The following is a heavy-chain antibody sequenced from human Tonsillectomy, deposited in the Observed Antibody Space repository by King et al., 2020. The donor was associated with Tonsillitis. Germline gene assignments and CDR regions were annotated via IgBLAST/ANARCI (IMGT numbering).Heavy chain of an antibody. J-gene: IGHJ4*02. CDR2: ISHDETNK. D-gene: IGHD6-19*01. CDR1: GLTFSSYG. V-gene: IGHV3-30*18. Sequence: VQLVESGGGVVQPGRSLRLSCAASGLTFSSYGMHWVRQAPGKGLEWVAVISHDETNKYYADSVKGRFTISRDNSKNTLYLQMNSLRTEDTAVYFCAKDPEAVAGYHFEYWGQGILVTVSS. CDR3: AKDPEAVAGYHFEY.